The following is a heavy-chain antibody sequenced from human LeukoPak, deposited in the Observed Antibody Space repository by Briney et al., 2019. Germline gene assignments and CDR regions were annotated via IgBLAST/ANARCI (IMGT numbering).Heavy chain of an antibody. CDR3: ARDRHTKDIVVVPGAYYYGMDV. J-gene: IGHJ6*02. D-gene: IGHD2-2*01. V-gene: IGHV4-39*07. CDR2: INHSGST. CDR1: GGSISSGGYY. Sequence: PSETLSLTCTVSGGSISSGGYYWSWIRQPPGKGLEWIGEINHSGSTNYNPSLKSRVTISVDTSKNQFSLKLSSVTAADTAVYYCARDRHTKDIVVVPGAYYYGMDVWGQGTTVTVSS.